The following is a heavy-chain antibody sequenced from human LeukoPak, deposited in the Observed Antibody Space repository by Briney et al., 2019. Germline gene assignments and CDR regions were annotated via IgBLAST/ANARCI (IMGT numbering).Heavy chain of an antibody. CDR3: ARGRSSSWYYYYYYMDV. J-gene: IGHJ6*03. Sequence: SETLPLTCAVYGGSFSGYYWSWIRQPPGKGLEWIGEINHSGSTNYNPSLKSRVTISVDTSKNQFSLKLSSVTAADTAVYYCARGRSSSWYYYYYYMDVWGKGTTVTVSS. V-gene: IGHV4-34*01. D-gene: IGHD6-13*01. CDR2: INHSGST. CDR1: GGSFSGYY.